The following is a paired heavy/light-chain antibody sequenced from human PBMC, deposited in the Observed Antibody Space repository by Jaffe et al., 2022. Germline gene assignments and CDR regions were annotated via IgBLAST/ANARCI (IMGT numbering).Heavy chain of an antibody. CDR3: VKGGGGGITWHPH. D-gene: IGHD3-16*01. V-gene: IGHV3-74*01. CDR1: GFTFSTYW. Sequence: EVQLVESGGGLVQPGGSLRLSCAASGFTFSTYWMHWVRQVPGKGLVWVSGIKNDGSNIDYADSVKGRFTISRDNAKNTLYLQMNSLRAEDTAVYYCVKGGGGGITWHPHWGQGTAVTVSS. CDR2: IKNDGSNI. J-gene: IGHJ4*02.
Light chain of an antibody. Sequence: EIVMTQSPATLSVSPGESATLSCRASQSVNSNLAWYQQKPGQAPRPLIYSASTRATGIPARFSGSGSGTEFTLTISSLQSEDFAVYYCQHYNNWPWTFGQGTKVEIK. CDR1: QSVNSN. CDR3: QHYNNWPWT. V-gene: IGKV3-15*01. J-gene: IGKJ1*01. CDR2: SAS.